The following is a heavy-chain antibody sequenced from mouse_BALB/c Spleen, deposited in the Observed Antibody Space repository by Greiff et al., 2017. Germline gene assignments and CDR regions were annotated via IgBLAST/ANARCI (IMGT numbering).Heavy chain of an antibody. D-gene: IGHD3-1*01. CDR3: ASLSGGFAY. CDR1: GFSLTSYG. CDR2: IWAGGST. Sequence: VQLQESGPGLVAPSQSLSITCTVSGFSLTSYGVHWVRQPPGKGLEWLGVIWAGGSTNYNSALMSRLSISKDNSKSQVFLKMNSLQTDDTAMYYCASLSGGFAYWGQGTLVTVSA. J-gene: IGHJ3*01. V-gene: IGHV2-9*02.